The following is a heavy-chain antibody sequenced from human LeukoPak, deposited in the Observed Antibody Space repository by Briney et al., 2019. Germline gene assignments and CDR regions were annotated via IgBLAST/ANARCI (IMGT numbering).Heavy chain of an antibody. CDR1: GFTFSDYW. J-gene: IGHJ4*01. Sequence: GGSLRLSCSASGFTFSDYWRHWGGQAPGKGRVWFSRIQSNGSSTTYADSVKGRFTISRNNAKNTVYLQMNSLRTEDTAVYYCARDCGSGGCDYWGQGTLVTVSS. CDR3: ARDCGSGGCDY. V-gene: IGHV3-74*01. D-gene: IGHD2-15*01. CDR2: IQSNGSST.